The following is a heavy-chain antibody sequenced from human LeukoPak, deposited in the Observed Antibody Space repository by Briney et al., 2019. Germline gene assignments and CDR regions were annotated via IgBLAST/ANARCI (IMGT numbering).Heavy chain of an antibody. CDR3: ATVGYSYGAFDY. CDR2: FDREDGET. J-gene: IGHJ4*02. D-gene: IGHD5-18*01. CDR1: GYTLTEIS. Sequence: ASVKVSCKVSGYTLTEISLHWVRQAPGKGLEWMGGFDREDGETMYAQKFQGRVTMTEDTSTDTAFMELSSLRSEDTAVYYCATVGYSYGAFDYWGQGTQVIVSS. V-gene: IGHV1-24*01.